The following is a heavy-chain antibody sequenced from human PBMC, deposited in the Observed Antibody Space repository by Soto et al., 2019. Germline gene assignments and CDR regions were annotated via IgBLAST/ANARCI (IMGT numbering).Heavy chain of an antibody. CDR2: VSNSGSMI. D-gene: IGHD3-3*01. CDR1: GFAFSGYG. Sequence: QTGGSLRLSCEAFGFAFSGYGMNWVRQAPGKGLEWISSVSNSGSMIHYSASVKGRFTISRDNAMNSLYLQMNSLSDEDTAVYYCARGGWNYDCIDVWGQGTTVTVSS. CDR3: ARGGWNYDCIDV. J-gene: IGHJ6*02. V-gene: IGHV3-48*02.